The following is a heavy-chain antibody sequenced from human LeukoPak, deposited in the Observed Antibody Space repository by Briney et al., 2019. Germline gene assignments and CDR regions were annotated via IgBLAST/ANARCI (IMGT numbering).Heavy chain of an antibody. CDR3: ARSYPSSGYSDY. V-gene: IGHV1-2*04. CDR1: RYTFTGYY. J-gene: IGHJ4*02. Sequence: ASVKVSCKASRYTFTGYYMHWGRQAPGQGLEWMGWINPNSGGTNYAQKFQGWVTMTRDTSISTAYMELSRLRSDDTAVYYCARSYPSSGYSDYWGQGTLVTVSS. CDR2: INPNSGGT. D-gene: IGHD3-22*01.